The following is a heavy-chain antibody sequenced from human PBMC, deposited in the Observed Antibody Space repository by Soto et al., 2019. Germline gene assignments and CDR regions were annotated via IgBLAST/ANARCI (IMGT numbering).Heavy chain of an antibody. Sequence: QVQLVQSGAEVKKPGASVKVSCKASGYTFTSYYMHWVRQAPGQGLEWMGIINPSGGSTSNAQKFQGRFTMTRDTATRTGYMELSSLRSEDTAVYYCARSPLRSGYDFLFDYWGQGTLVTVSS. CDR1: GYTFTSYY. J-gene: IGHJ4*02. CDR2: INPSGGST. V-gene: IGHV1-46*03. D-gene: IGHD5-12*01. CDR3: ARSPLRSGYDFLFDY.